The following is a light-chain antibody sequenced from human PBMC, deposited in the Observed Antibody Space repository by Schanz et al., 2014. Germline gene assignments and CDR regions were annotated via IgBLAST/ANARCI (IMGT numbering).Light chain of an antibody. J-gene: IGKJ2*01. CDR1: QSVSSSY. CDR3: QVYESSGLST. Sequence: EIVLTQSPATLSLSPGERATLSCGASQSVSSSYLAWYQQKPGQAPRLLIYGASTRATGIPDRFSGSGSGTEFTLTISSLQSEDFAVYYCQVYESSGLSTFGQGTKLEIK. V-gene: IGKV3-20*01. CDR2: GAS.